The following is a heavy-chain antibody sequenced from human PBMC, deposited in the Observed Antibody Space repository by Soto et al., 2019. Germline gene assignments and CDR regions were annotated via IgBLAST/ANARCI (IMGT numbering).Heavy chain of an antibody. V-gene: IGHV4-39*01. J-gene: IGHJ5*02. CDR3: ARLTSRITAASHGRSNWLDH. D-gene: IGHD1-20*01. CDR1: GCSISSSSHY. Sequence: PXETLSLTCTVSGCSISSSSHYWGWIRQPPGKGLEWIGNIYYSGSTYYNPSLKSRVTISVDTSTDQFSLKLSSVTAADTAVYYCARLTSRITAASHGRSNWLDHWRPGTLVTVSS. CDR2: IYYSGST.